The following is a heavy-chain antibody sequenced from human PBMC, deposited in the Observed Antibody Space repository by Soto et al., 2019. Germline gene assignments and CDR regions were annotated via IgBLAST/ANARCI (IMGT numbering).Heavy chain of an antibody. V-gene: IGHV4-38-2*02. J-gene: IGHJ4*02. CDR3: ARDDFHSGRYSIDY. Sequence: PSETLSLTCVDSGYSISRGYYWGWIRQPPGKGLEWIGSIHHRGNTYYNPSLKRRVTISLDTSKNQFSLKLNSVTAADTAVYFCARDDFHSGRYSIDYWGQGTLVTVSS. D-gene: IGHD3-22*01. CDR2: IHHRGNT. CDR1: GYSISRGYY.